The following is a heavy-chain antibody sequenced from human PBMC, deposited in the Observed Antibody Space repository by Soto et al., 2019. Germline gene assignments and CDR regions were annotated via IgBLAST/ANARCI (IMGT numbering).Heavy chain of an antibody. D-gene: IGHD6-13*01. V-gene: IGHV1-46*03. CDR3: ARDYPRAGMVAAAGTQDYYYYYMEV. J-gene: IGHJ6*03. CDR1: GYTFTSYY. CDR2: INPSGGST. Sequence: ASVKVSCKASGYTFTSYYMHWVRQAPGQGLEWMGIINPSGGSTSYAQKFQGRVTMTRDTSTSTVYMELSSLRSEDTAVYYCARDYPRAGMVAAAGTQDYYYYYMEVWGKGTTVTVSS.